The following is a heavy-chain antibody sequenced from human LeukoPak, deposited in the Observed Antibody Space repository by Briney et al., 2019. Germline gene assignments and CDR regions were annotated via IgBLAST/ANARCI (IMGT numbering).Heavy chain of an antibody. CDR1: AGFFSGYC. Sequence: SQTLSLTCAVYAGFFSGYCWSWIRQPPGKGLEWLGEIKHSGSTNYNPSLKSRVTISVDTSKNQFSLKLSSVTAADTAVYYCARGGPTTTYYYDSSGYYYDYWGQGTLVTVSS. J-gene: IGHJ4*02. CDR3: ARGGPTTTYYYDSSGYYYDY. V-gene: IGHV4-34*01. CDR2: IKHSGST. D-gene: IGHD3-22*01.